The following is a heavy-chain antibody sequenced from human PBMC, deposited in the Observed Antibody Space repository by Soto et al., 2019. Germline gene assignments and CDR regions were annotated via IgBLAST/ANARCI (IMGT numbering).Heavy chain of an antibody. D-gene: IGHD3-22*01. Sequence: PSVKVSCKASGYTFTSYYMHWVRQAPGQGLEWMGIINPSGGSTSYAQKFQGRVTMTRDTSTSTVYMELSSLRSEDTAVYYCARGGPTKNYYDSSGYYYDFDYWGQGTLVTVSS. V-gene: IGHV1-46*01. CDR3: ARGGPTKNYYDSSGYYYDFDY. J-gene: IGHJ4*02. CDR1: GYTFTSYY. CDR2: INPSGGST.